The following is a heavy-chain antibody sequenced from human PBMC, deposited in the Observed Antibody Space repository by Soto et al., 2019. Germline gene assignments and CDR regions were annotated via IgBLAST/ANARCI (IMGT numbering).Heavy chain of an antibody. D-gene: IGHD1-7*01. Sequence: EVQLVESGGGLVQPGRSLRLSCAASGFTFDDYAMHWVRQAPGKGLEWVSGISWNSGSIGYADSVKGRFTISRDNAKNSLYLQMNSLRAEDTALYYCAKAGITGTTFNWFDPWGQGTLVTVSS. V-gene: IGHV3-9*01. CDR3: AKAGITGTTFNWFDP. CDR2: ISWNSGSI. CDR1: GFTFDDYA. J-gene: IGHJ5*02.